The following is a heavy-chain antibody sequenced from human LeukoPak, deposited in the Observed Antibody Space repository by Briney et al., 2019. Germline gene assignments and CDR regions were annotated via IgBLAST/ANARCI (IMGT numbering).Heavy chain of an antibody. Sequence: ASVKVSCKASGYTFTSYYMHWVRQAPGQGLEWMGIINPSGGSTSYAQKFQGRVTMTRDTSTSTVYMELSSLRSEDTAVYYCARVYSRSRVEYGMDVWGQGTTVTVSS. V-gene: IGHV1-46*01. J-gene: IGHJ6*02. CDR1: GYTFTSYY. CDR2: INPSGGST. CDR3: ARVYSRSRVEYGMDV. D-gene: IGHD6-6*01.